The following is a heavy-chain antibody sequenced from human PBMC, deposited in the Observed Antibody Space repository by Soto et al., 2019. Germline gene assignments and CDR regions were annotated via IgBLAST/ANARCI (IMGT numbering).Heavy chain of an antibody. CDR1: GYTFTGHY. D-gene: IGHD3-10*01. CDR2: IGPASGDT. Sequence: ASVKVSCKASGYTFTGHYIHWVRQAPGQGPEWMGEIGPASGDTRYAQKFQGRVTMTRDTSITTVYMELNNLSPDDTAVYYCGRGRSGQLVVFYWGQGAPVTVSS. CDR3: GRGRSGQLVVFY. V-gene: IGHV1-2*02. J-gene: IGHJ4*02.